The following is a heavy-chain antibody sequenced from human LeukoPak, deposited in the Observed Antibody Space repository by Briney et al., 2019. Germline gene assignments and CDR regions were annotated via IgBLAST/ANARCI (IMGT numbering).Heavy chain of an antibody. J-gene: IGHJ4*02. Sequence: PSQTLSLTCPVSSGSISSGVYYWSWIRQHPGKGLEWIGYIYYSGSTYYNPSLKSRVTISVDTSKNQFSLKVRSVTAADTAVYYCARHGVDYTFDYWGQGTLITVSS. D-gene: IGHD2-8*01. V-gene: IGHV4-30-4*08. CDR1: SGSISSGVYY. CDR2: IYYSGST. CDR3: ARHGVDYTFDY.